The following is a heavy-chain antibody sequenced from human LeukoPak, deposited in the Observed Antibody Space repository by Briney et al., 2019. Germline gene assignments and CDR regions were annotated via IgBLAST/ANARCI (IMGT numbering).Heavy chain of an antibody. CDR2: INPNTAGT. CDR3: ATSAGDYRAGHYYYMGV. V-gene: IGHV1-2*02. D-gene: IGHD4-11*01. Sequence: ASVKVSCKASGYTFTGYYFHWVRQAPGQGLEWMGWINPNTAGTNYAQKFLGGVTLTWDTSISTAYTELNRLTSDDTAVYYCATSAGDYRAGHYYYMGVWGKGTSVTVSS. CDR1: GYTFTGYY. J-gene: IGHJ6*03.